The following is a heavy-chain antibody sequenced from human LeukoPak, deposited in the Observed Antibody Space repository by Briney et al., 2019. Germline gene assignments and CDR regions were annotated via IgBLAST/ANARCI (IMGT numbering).Heavy chain of an antibody. CDR3: AKGGPYSRGYPYDS. D-gene: IGHD3-16*01. J-gene: IGHJ4*02. Sequence: GGSLRLSCVASGSTFNKNAMTWVRQAPGKGLEWVSGISAGGTTTYYVDAVRGRFTISRDNSSNTLYLQMNSLRVEDTAVYYCAKGGPYSRGYPYDSRGQGTLVTVSS. CDR2: ISAGGTTT. CDR1: GSTFNKNA. V-gene: IGHV3-23*01.